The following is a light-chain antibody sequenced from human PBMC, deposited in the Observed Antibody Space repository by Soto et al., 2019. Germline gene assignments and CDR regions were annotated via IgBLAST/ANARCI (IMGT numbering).Light chain of an antibody. V-gene: IGLV2-14*01. Sequence: QSALTQPASVSGSPGQSITISCTGTSSDVGAYDFVAWYQHSPGKAPKLVTFDVTHRPKGISDRFSGSKSANTASLTISGLQAADEAFYYCSSYTTRSTLVFGGGTTVTVL. J-gene: IGLJ1*01. CDR3: SSYTTRSTLV. CDR1: SSDVGAYDF. CDR2: DVT.